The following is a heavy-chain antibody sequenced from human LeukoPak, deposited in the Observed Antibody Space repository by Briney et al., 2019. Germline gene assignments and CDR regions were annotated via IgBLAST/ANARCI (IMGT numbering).Heavy chain of an antibody. V-gene: IGHV3-53*01. D-gene: IGHD2-21*02. CDR3: TRHVNCGGDCYIPMAFDI. CDR2: IYSGGST. CDR1: AFTVSSNY. Sequence: GGSLRLSCAASAFTVSSNYMSWVRQAPGKGLEWVSVIYSGGSTYYADSVKGRFTLSRDNSKNTLSLQMNSLRAEDAAVYYCTRHVNCGGDCYIPMAFDIWGQGTMVTVSS. J-gene: IGHJ3*02.